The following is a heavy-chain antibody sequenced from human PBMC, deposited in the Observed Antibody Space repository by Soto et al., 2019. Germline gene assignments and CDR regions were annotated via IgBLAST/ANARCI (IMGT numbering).Heavy chain of an antibody. Sequence: GESLKISCKGSGYSFTSYWIAWVRQVPGKGLELMGVIYPGDSDIRYSPSFQGQVTISVDKSISTAYLQWSSLKASDTAMYYCARLQAAAGDNDLTFDYWGQGTLVTVSS. CDR1: GYSFTSYW. V-gene: IGHV5-51*01. J-gene: IGHJ4*02. D-gene: IGHD6-13*01. CDR3: ARLQAAAGDNDLTFDY. CDR2: IYPGDSDI.